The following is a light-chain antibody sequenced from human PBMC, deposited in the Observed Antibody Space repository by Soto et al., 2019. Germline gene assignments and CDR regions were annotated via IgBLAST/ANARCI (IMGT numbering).Light chain of an antibody. CDR1: SSNIGSNS. Sequence: QSVLTQPPSASGTPGQRVTISCSGSSSNIGSNSVEWYQQFPGTAPKLLIYRNDQRPSGVPDRFSGSKSGTSASLAISGLQSDDEADYYCAAWDDSLKGIFGGGTKLTVL. CDR2: RND. J-gene: IGLJ2*01. V-gene: IGLV1-44*01. CDR3: AAWDDSLKGI.